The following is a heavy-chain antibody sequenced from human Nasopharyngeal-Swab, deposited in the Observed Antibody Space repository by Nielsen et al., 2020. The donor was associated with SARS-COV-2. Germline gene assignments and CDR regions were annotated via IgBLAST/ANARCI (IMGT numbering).Heavy chain of an antibody. CDR3: ARESSSDYTFDY. CDR2: ISSRGTGI. D-gene: IGHD3-22*01. V-gene: IGHV3-48*03. CDR1: GFTFSSYK. Sequence: GESLKISCAASGFTFSSYKMHWVRQAPGKGLEWVSYISSRGTGIYDAESVKGRFTISRDNAKNSLYLQMNSLRVEDTAIYYCARESSSDYTFDYWGQGTLVTVSS. J-gene: IGHJ4*02.